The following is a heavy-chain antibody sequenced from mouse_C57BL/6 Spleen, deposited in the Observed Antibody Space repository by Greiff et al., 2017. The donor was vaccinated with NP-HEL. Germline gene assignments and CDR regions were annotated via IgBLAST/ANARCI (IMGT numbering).Heavy chain of an antibody. Sequence: EVKLVESGPGLVKPSQSLSLTCSVTGYSITSGYYWNWIRQFPGNKLEWMGYISYDGSNNYNPSLKNRISITRDTSKNQFFLKLNSVTTEDTATYYCARDSTTVVAPYYWGQGTTLTVSS. V-gene: IGHV3-6*01. D-gene: IGHD1-1*01. CDR1: GYSITSGYY. CDR3: ARDSTTVVAPYY. J-gene: IGHJ2*01. CDR2: ISYDGSN.